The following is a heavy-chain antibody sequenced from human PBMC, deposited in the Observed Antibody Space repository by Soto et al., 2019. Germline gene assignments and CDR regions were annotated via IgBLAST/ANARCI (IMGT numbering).Heavy chain of an antibody. CDR1: GGTFSSYT. CDR2: INPLLGKA. V-gene: IGHV1-69*02. Sequence: QVQLVQSGAEVKKPGSSVKVSCKASGGTFSSYTLSWVRQAPGQGLEWMGRINPLLGKASSAQKFQGRVTITADKSTSTLYMDLSSLRPEDTAVSFCASPFDYGDNGMDVWGQGTTVSVS. D-gene: IGHD4-17*01. J-gene: IGHJ6*02. CDR3: ASPFDYGDNGMDV.